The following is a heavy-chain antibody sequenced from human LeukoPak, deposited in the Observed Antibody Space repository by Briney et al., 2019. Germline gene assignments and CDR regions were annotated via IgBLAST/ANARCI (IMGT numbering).Heavy chain of an antibody. Sequence: GGSLRLSCAPSGFSFTDYPMNWVRQAPGKGLEWISNIRTTAEGAKYAYYADSVKGRVTISRDDGKNTLYLHMNSLRDDDTAVYYCATDQRFAFDYWGQGILVTVSS. J-gene: IGHJ4*02. CDR2: IRTTAEGAKYA. D-gene: IGHD3-3*01. CDR3: ATDQRFAFDY. V-gene: IGHV3-48*02. CDR1: GFSFTDYP.